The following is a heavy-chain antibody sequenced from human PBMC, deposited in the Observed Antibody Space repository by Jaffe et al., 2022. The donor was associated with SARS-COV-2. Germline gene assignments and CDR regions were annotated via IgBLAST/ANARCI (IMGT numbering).Heavy chain of an antibody. V-gene: IGHV4-39*01. CDR2: VYYSGSP. CDR1: GESIISRTYY. Sequence: QLQLQESGPGLVKPSETLSLTCTVSGESIISRTYYWAWIRQPPGKGLEWIGSVYYSGSPYYNPSLKSRVTVSVDTSKNQFALKLISVTAADTATYYCATLHSRSWYNDFWGQGTLVTVSS. CDR3: ATLHSRSWYNDF. J-gene: IGHJ4*02. D-gene: IGHD6-13*01.